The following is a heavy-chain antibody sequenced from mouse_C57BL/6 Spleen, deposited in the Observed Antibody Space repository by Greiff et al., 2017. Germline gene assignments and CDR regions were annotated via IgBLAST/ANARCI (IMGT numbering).Heavy chain of an antibody. J-gene: IGHJ2*01. CDR3: ARDDGYDGYLDY. V-gene: IGHV5-4*01. D-gene: IGHD2-2*01. Sequence: LMESGGGLVKPGGSLKLSCAASGFTFSSYAMSWVRQTPEKRLEWVATISDGGSYTYYPDNVKGRFTIARDNAKNNLYLQMSHLRCGETVMYYCARDDGYDGYLDYWGQGTTLTVPS. CDR1: GFTFSSYA. CDR2: ISDGGSYT.